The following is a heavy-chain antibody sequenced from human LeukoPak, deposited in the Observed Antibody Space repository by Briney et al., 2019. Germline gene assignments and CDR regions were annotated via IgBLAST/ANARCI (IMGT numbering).Heavy chain of an antibody. D-gene: IGHD3-10*01. Sequence: ASVKVSCKASGYTFTSYGISWVRQAPGQGLEWMGWISAYNGNTNYAQKLQGSVTMTTDTSTSTAYMELRSLRSDDTAVYYCARVRKRITMVRGVIIGDYYYYYMDVWGKGTTVTISS. CDR3: ARVRKRITMVRGVIIGDYYYYYMDV. CDR1: GYTFTSYG. CDR2: ISAYNGNT. V-gene: IGHV1-18*01. J-gene: IGHJ6*03.